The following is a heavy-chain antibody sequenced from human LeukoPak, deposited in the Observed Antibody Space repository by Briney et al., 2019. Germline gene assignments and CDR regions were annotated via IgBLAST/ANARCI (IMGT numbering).Heavy chain of an antibody. Sequence: GGSLRLSCAASGFTFTKYWMTWVRQAPGKGLEWVGNIKQDGSDKNYMDSVKGRFTISRDNSKNTLYLQMNRLRAEDTAVYYCARKWWENWFDSWGQGALVTVSS. CDR1: GFTFTKYW. CDR2: IKQDGSDK. J-gene: IGHJ5*01. D-gene: IGHD2-15*01. CDR3: ARKWWENWFDS. V-gene: IGHV3-7*03.